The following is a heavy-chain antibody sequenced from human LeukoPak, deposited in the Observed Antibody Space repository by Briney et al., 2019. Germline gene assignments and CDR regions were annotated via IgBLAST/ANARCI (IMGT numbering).Heavy chain of an antibody. CDR3: ARDLGDCSGGSCYRKFDY. D-gene: IGHD2-15*01. CDR2: IYYSGST. J-gene: IGHJ4*02. V-gene: IGHV4-59*01. Sequence: SSETLSLTCAVYGGSFSGYYWSWIRQPPGKGLEWIGYIYYSGSTNYNPSLKSRVTISVDTSKNQFSLKLSSVTAADTAVYYCARDLGDCSGGSCYRKFDYWGQGTLVTVSS. CDR1: GGSFSGYY.